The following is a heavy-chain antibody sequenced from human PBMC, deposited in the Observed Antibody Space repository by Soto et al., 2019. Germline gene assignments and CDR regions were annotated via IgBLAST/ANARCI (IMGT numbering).Heavy chain of an antibody. D-gene: IGHD3-10*01. V-gene: IGHV3-30-3*01. J-gene: IGHJ4*02. CDR1: GFTFSSYA. Sequence: GGSLRLSCAASGFTFSSYAMHWVRQAPGKGLEWVAVISYDGSNKYYADSVKGRFTISRDNSKNTLYLQMNSLRAEDTAVYYCARAGFGFGELLTRFDYWGQGTLVTVSS. CDR3: ARAGFGFGELLTRFDY. CDR2: ISYDGSNK.